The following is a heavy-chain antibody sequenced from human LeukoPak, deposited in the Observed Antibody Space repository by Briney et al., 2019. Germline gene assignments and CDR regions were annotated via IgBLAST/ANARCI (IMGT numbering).Heavy chain of an antibody. CDR2: IWYDGSNK. D-gene: IGHD6-19*01. CDR1: GFTFSSYG. CDR3: ATSKSGWYESGLDY. Sequence: GGSLRLSCAASGFTFSSYGMHWVRQAPGKGLEWVAVIWYDGSNKYYADSVKGRFTISRDNSKNTLYLQMNSLRAEDTAVYYCATSKSGWYESGLDYWGQGTLVTVSS. J-gene: IGHJ4*02. V-gene: IGHV3-30*02.